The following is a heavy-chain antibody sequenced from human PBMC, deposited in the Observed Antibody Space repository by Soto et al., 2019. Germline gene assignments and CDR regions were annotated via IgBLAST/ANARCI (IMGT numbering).Heavy chain of an antibody. V-gene: IGHV3-33*01. Sequence: QVQLVESGGGVVQPGRALRLSCAASGFTCSSSVMHWVRQAPGRGLEWVAVMWSDGSKKYYADSVTGRLTISRDNSRNTLYLKTSSLRAEDTAVYYCAREVLWRGYHYALDVWGYATTVTVSS. CDR2: MWSDGSKK. CDR3: AREVLWRGYHYALDV. CDR1: GFTCSSSV. J-gene: IGHJ6*04. D-gene: IGHD3-3*01.